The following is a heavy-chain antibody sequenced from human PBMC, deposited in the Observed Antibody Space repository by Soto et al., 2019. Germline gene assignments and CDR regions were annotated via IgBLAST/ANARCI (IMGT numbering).Heavy chain of an antibody. CDR2: INPNSGGT. Sequence: ASVKVSCKASGYIFIDYYINWVRQAPGQGLEWMGWINPNSGGTKYAEQFQGRVTMTTDTSITTAYMELSGLRSDDTAVYYCVRPYCATNSCHDWFDPWGQGTPVTVSS. CDR1: GYIFIDYY. CDR3: VRPYCATNSCHDWFDP. D-gene: IGHD5-12*01. J-gene: IGHJ5*02. V-gene: IGHV1-2*02.